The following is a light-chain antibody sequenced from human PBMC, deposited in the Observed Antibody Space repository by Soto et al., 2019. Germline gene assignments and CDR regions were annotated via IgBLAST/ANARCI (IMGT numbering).Light chain of an antibody. CDR3: QQYNNWPRT. V-gene: IGKV3-15*01. Sequence: EIVLTQSPGTLSLSPGERATLSCRASQSVSSSYLAWYQQKHGQAPRLLMYGASTRATGIPARFSGSVSGTEGTITISNLKSADGAVYFCQQYNNWPRTFGQGTKVDIK. J-gene: IGKJ1*01. CDR2: GAS. CDR1: QSVSSSY.